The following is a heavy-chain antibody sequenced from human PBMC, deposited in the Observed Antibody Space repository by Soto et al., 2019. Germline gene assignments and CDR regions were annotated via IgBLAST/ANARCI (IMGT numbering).Heavy chain of an antibody. CDR1: GGSFSGYY. J-gene: IGHJ4*02. CDR2: INHSGST. Sequence: QVQLQQWGAGLLKPSETLSLTCAVYGGSFSGYYWSWIRQPPGKGLEWIGEINHSGSTNYNPSLKSRVTISVDTSKNQFYLKLRSVTAADTAVYYCARGSITFGGVIADWGQGTLVTVSS. CDR3: ARGSITFGGVIAD. D-gene: IGHD3-16*02. V-gene: IGHV4-34*01.